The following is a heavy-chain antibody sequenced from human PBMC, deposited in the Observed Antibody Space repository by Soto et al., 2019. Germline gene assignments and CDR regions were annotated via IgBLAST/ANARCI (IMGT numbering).Heavy chain of an antibody. V-gene: IGHV3-13*05. CDR1: GFTFSSYD. CDR3: ARAAGSVVGATKAWYFDL. J-gene: IGHJ2*01. CDR2: IGTAGDP. D-gene: IGHD1-26*01. Sequence: GSLRLSCAASGFTFSSYDMHWVRQATGKGLEWVSAIGTAGDPYYPGSVKGRFTISRENAKNSLYLQMNSLRAGDTAVYYCARAAGSVVGATKAWYFDLWGRGTLVTVSS.